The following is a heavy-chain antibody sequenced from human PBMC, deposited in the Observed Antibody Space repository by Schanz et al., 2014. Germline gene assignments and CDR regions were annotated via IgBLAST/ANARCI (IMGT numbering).Heavy chain of an antibody. D-gene: IGHD5-12*01. V-gene: IGHV3-21*01. J-gene: IGHJ4*02. CDR2: ISNGGGYI. CDR1: GFTLSSYA. CDR3: ARDGYNAYDLKRGDY. Sequence: DVQLAESGGGLVQPGGSLRLSCAASGFTLSSYALSWVRQSPGKGLEWVSSISNGGGYIYYADSVKGRFTISRDNAKNSVYLQMHSLRAEDTALYYCARDGYNAYDLKRGDYWGQGTQVAVSS.